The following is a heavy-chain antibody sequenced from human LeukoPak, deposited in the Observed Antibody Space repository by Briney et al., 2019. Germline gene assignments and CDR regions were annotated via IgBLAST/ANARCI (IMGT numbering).Heavy chain of an antibody. CDR1: GFTFSSYA. J-gene: IGHJ4*02. D-gene: IGHD6-19*01. CDR2: ISYDGSNK. CDR3: ARGGVYSSGWYGPHDY. Sequence: PGGSLRLSCAASGFTFSSYAMHWVRQAPGKGLEWVAVISYDGSNKYYADSVKGRFTISRDNSKNTLYLQMNSLRAEDTAVYYCARGGVYSSGWYGPHDYWGQGTPVTVSS. V-gene: IGHV3-30*14.